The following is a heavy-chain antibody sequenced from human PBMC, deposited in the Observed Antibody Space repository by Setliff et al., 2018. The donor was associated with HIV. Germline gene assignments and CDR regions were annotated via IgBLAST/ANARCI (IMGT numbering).Heavy chain of an antibody. Sequence: SETLSLTCTVSGGSISSGGYYWSWIRQHPGKGLEWIGYIYYSGSTDYNPSLKSRVTISVDPSKNQFSLKMNSVTAADTAVYYCARASYSYDSTGIDYWGQGTLVTVSS. V-gene: IGHV4-31*03. J-gene: IGHJ4*02. CDR2: IYYSGST. D-gene: IGHD3-22*01. CDR3: ARASYSYDSTGIDY. CDR1: GGSISSGGYY.